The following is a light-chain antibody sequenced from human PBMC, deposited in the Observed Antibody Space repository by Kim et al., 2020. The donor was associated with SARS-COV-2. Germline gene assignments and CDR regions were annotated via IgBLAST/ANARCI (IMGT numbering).Light chain of an antibody. CDR3: QQYNSYPCA. CDR2: KAS. J-gene: IGKJ2*02. V-gene: IGKV1-5*03. Sequence: SASVGDRVTITCRASQSIINWLAWYQQKPGKAPKLLIYKASSLESGVPSRFSGSGSGTEFTLTISSLQPDDFATYYCQQYNSYPCAFGQGTKLEI. CDR1: QSIINW.